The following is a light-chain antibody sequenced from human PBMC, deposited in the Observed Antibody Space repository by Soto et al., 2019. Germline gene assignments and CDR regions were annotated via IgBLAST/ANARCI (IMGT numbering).Light chain of an antibody. CDR3: PQHDILPIT. J-gene: IGKJ5*01. CDR1: QTVGVR. CDR2: EAS. Sequence: EGVLTMSTATLSSSPGERSTLSGMASQTVGVRLAWYQHKPGQAPRLLIYEASNRAAGVPGRFSGAGSGTDFTLTISRLEPEDFALYYCPQHDILPITVGQGTRLEIK. V-gene: IGKV3-11*01.